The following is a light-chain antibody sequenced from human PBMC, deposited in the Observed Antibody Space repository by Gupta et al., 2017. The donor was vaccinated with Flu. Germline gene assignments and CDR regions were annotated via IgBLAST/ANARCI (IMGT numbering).Light chain of an antibody. CDR2: AAS. J-gene: IGKJ2*01. CDR3: QQYYSYPPYT. V-gene: IGKV1-8*01. CDR1: QGISSY. Sequence: DRVTITCRASQGISSYLAWYQQKPGKAPKLLSYAASTLQSGVPSRFSGSGSGTDFTLTISCLQSEDFATYYCQQYYSYPPYTFGQGTKLEIK.